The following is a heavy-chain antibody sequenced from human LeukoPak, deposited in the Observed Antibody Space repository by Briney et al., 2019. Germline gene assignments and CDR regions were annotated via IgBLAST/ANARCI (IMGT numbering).Heavy chain of an antibody. V-gene: IGHV3-66*01. CDR1: GFDFNNYN. CDR2: IYSGGST. D-gene: IGHD4-23*01. CDR3: ARSPHGGTWYFDL. J-gene: IGHJ2*01. Sequence: GGSLGLSCAASGFDFNNYNMNWVRQAPGKGLEWVSVIYSGGSTYYADSVKGRFTISRDNSKNTLYLQMNSLRAEDTAVYYCARSPHGGTWYFDLWGRGTLVTVSS.